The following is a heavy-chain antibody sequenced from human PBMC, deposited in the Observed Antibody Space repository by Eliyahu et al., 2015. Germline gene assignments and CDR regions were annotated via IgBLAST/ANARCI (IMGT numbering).Heavy chain of an antibody. V-gene: IGHV1-2*02. J-gene: IGHJ5*02. D-gene: IGHD3-3*01. CDR2: INPNSGDT. Sequence: QVQLVQSGAEVKKPGASVKVSCKASGYTFTDFYXHWVRQAPGQGLEWMGWINPNSGDTEYEQKFQGRVTMTRDTSTRTAYMELSSLTSDDTAVYYCAKGDGLWSNNWFDPWGQGTLVTVSS. CDR3: AKGDGLWSNNWFDP. CDR1: GYTFTDFY.